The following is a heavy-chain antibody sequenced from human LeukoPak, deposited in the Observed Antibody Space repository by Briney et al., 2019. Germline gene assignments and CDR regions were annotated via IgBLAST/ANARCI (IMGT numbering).Heavy chain of an antibody. CDR2: ISTYNGNT. D-gene: IGHD3-22*01. CDR1: GYTFTSYG. Sequence: GASVKVSCKASGYTFTSYGISWVRQAPGQGLEWMGWISTYNGNTNYAQKLQGRVAMTTDTSTSAAYMELRSLRSDDTAVYYCARDCDRSGYYCYWGQGTLVTVSS. J-gene: IGHJ4*02. CDR3: ARDCDRSGYYCY. V-gene: IGHV1-18*01.